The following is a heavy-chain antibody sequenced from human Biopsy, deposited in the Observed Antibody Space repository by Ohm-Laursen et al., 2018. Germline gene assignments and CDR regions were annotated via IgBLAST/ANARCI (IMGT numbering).Heavy chain of an antibody. D-gene: IGHD5-12*01. CDR3: ARGSGYFKLDV. Sequence: SDTLSLTWAVYGESFNGYYWNWIRQPPGKGLEWIGEINQSGSTKYNPSLKRRATLSADSSNSQFSLRLTSVTAADTAIYYCARGSGYFKLDVWGQGTTVTVSS. CDR1: GESFNGYY. CDR2: INQSGST. V-gene: IGHV4-34*01. J-gene: IGHJ6*02.